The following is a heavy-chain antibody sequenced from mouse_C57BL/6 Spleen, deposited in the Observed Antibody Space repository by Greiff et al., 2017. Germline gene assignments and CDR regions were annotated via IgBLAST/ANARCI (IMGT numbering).Heavy chain of an antibody. V-gene: IGHV5-9-1*02. CDR3: TREGLGDWYFDV. D-gene: IGHD3-3*01. Sequence: DVQLVESGEGLVKPGGSLKLSCAASGFTFSSYAMSWVRQTPEKRLEWVAYISSGGDYIYYADTVKGRFTISRDNARNTLYLQMSSLKSEDTAMYYCTREGLGDWYFDVWGTGTTVTVSS. J-gene: IGHJ1*03. CDR1: GFTFSSYA. CDR2: ISSGGDYI.